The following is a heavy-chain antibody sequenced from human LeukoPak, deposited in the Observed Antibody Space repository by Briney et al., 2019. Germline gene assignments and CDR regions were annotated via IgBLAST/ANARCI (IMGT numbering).Heavy chain of an antibody. CDR1: GGTFSSYA. J-gene: IGHJ4*02. D-gene: IGHD3-10*01. CDR2: IIPILGIA. V-gene: IGHV1-69*04. Sequence: SVKVSCKASGGTFSSYAISWVRQAPGQGLEWMGRIIPILGIANYARKFQGRVTITADKSTSTAYMELSSLRSEDTAVYYCASDGSGSYQFDYWGQGTLVTVSS. CDR3: ASDGSGSYQFDY.